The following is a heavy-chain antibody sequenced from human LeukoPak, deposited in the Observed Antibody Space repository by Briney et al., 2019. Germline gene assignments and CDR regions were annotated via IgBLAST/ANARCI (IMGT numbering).Heavy chain of an antibody. Sequence: PGGSLRLSCAAAGFTFSHYGMHWVRQAPGKGLEWVAVIWSDGTNRYYADSVKGRFTIPRDNSGNTVYLQMNSLRPEDTGVYYCAKDAQRGFDYSNSLEYWGQGTPVTVST. J-gene: IGHJ4*02. CDR1: GFTFSHYG. CDR3: AKDAQRGFDYSNSLEY. V-gene: IGHV3-33*06. D-gene: IGHD4-11*01. CDR2: IWSDGTNR.